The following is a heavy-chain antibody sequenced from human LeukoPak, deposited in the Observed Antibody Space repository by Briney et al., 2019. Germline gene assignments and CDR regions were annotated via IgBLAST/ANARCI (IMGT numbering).Heavy chain of an antibody. D-gene: IGHD3-16*02. V-gene: IGHV3-23*01. J-gene: IGHJ4*02. CDR1: GFTFSSYV. CDR2: ISGSGGST. Sequence: GGSLRLSCAASGFTFSSYVMSWVRQAPGKGLEWVSAISGSGGSTYYADSVKGRFTISRDNSKNTLYLQMNSLRAEDTAVYYXXXXDYVWGSYPKDWGQGTLVTVSS. CDR3: XXXDYVWGSYPKD.